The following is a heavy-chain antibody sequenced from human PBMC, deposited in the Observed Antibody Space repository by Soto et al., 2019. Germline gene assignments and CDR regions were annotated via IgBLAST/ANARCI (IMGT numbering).Heavy chain of an antibody. CDR2: IYHSGRT. J-gene: IGHJ4*02. V-gene: IGHV4-30-2*01. CDR1: GGSISSGGYS. D-gene: IGHD6-6*01. CDR3: AGGIAARPLGY. Sequence: QLQLQESGSGLVKPSQTLSLTCAVSGGSISSGGYSWSWIRQPPGKGLEWIGYIYHSGRTYYNPSLKSRVTISVDRSKTQFSLKLGSVTAADTAVYYCAGGIAARPLGYWGQGTLVTVSS.